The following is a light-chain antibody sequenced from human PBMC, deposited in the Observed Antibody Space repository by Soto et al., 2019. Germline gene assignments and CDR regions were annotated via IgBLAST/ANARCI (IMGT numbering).Light chain of an antibody. CDR3: QQYIYWPYT. CDR2: GAS. J-gene: IGKJ2*01. Sequence: EIVMTQSPATLSVSPGERVTLSCRASQSVSNNLAWYQQKPGQAPRLIIFGASTRATGLPARFIGSGSGTDFTLSISSLQSEDFAVYYCQQYIYWPYTFGQGTKVDIK. V-gene: IGKV3-15*01. CDR1: QSVSNN.